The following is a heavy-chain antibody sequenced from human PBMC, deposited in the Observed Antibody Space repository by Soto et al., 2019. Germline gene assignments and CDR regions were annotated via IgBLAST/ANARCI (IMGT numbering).Heavy chain of an antibody. CDR3: ARSIGVVTALDY. J-gene: IGHJ4*02. D-gene: IGHD2-21*02. CDR2: INAGNGNT. Sequence: QAQLVQSGAEAKKPGASLKVSCKASGYNFTSYAMHWVRQAPGQRLEWMGWINAGNGNTKYSQKFQGRVTITRATAARTAYLELSRLRSEDTAVYYCARSIGVVTALDYWGPGTLVTVSS. CDR1: GYNFTSYA. V-gene: IGHV1-3*01.